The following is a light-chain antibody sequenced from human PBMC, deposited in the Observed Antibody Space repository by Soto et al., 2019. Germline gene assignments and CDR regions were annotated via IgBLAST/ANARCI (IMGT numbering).Light chain of an antibody. V-gene: IGKV2-28*01. Sequence: DIVMTQSPLSLPVTPGEPASISCRSSQSLLHSNGYNYLNWYLQKPGQSPQVLIYLGSNRASGVPDRFRGSGSGTDFTLNISRVEAEDIGVYYCMQALQSPPWTFGQGTNVEIK. CDR3: MQALQSPPWT. CDR1: QSLLHSNGYNY. CDR2: LGS. J-gene: IGKJ1*01.